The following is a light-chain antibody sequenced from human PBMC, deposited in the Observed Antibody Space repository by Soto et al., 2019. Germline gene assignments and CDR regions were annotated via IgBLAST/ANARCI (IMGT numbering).Light chain of an antibody. CDR2: EVR. Sequence: QSVLTQPASVSGSPGQSITVSCTGTNTDVGGYNYVSWYQHRPGKAPRLMIYEVRNRLSGVSNRFSGSKSGITASLTISGLQSEDEADYYCTSYTPTGALVFGSGTKLTVL. J-gene: IGLJ6*01. V-gene: IGLV2-14*01. CDR1: NTDVGGYNY. CDR3: TSYTPTGALV.